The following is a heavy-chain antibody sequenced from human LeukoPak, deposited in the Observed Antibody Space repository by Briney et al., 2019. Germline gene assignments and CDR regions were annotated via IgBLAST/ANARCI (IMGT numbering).Heavy chain of an antibody. Sequence: PSETLSLTCTVSDGSISSYYWSWIRQPPGKGLGWIGHIYYSGSTNYNPSLKSRVTISIDTSKNQFSLRLSSVTAADTAVYYCARGAAGYSYGWGQGTLVTVSS. CDR3: ARGAAGYSYG. CDR2: IYYSGST. D-gene: IGHD5-18*01. J-gene: IGHJ4*02. CDR1: DGSISSYY. V-gene: IGHV4-59*01.